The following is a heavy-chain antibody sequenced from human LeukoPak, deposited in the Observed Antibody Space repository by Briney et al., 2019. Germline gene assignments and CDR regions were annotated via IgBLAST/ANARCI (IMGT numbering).Heavy chain of an antibody. Sequence: SETLSLTCTVSGGSISSSSYYWGWIRQPPGKGLEWIGSIYYSGSTYHNPSLKSRVTISVDTSKNQFSLKLSSVTAADTAVYYCARGARDGYNWGFDYWGQGTLVTVSS. CDR1: GGSISSSSYY. D-gene: IGHD5-24*01. CDR2: IYYSGST. CDR3: ARGARDGYNWGFDY. V-gene: IGHV4-39*01. J-gene: IGHJ4*02.